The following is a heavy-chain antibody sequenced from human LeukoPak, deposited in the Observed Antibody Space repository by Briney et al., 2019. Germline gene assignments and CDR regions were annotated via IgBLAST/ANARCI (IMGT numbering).Heavy chain of an antibody. CDR3: ARRASDDFWSGYYSLDY. Sequence: GASLKISCKGAGYSFTSYWIGWVRQMPGKGLEWRGIIYPGDSDTRYSPSFQGQVTISADKSISTAYLQWSSLKASDTAMYYCARRASDDFWSGYYSLDYWGQGTLVTVSS. D-gene: IGHD3-3*01. CDR2: IYPGDSDT. V-gene: IGHV5-51*01. CDR1: GYSFTSYW. J-gene: IGHJ4*02.